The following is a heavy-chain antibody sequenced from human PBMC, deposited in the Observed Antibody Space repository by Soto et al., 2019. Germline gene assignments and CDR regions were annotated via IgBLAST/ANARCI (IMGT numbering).Heavy chain of an antibody. J-gene: IGHJ6*02. V-gene: IGHV4-31*03. Sequence: SETLSLTCTVSGVSINSGDYYWTWIRQHPGKGLEWIGYIYYSGTTFHNPSLQSRVTISVDTSKNQFSLKLSYVTAADTAVYYCAREGYNYNGMDVWGQGTTVTVSS. D-gene: IGHD5-18*01. CDR1: GVSINSGDYY. CDR2: IYYSGTT. CDR3: AREGYNYNGMDV.